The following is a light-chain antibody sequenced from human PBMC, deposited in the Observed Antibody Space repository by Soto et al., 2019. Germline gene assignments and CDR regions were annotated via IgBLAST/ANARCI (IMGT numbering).Light chain of an antibody. Sequence: IRMTQCPISVYVSAGDRVTXTCRASQRISSYLNWYQQKPGKAPKLLIYAASSLQSGVPSRFSASGSRTDFTLTISSLQPEDFATYFCQQSYSRPITFSQGTGLEIK. CDR3: QQSYSRPIT. CDR2: AAS. CDR1: QRISSY. J-gene: IGKJ5*01. V-gene: IGKV1-39*01.